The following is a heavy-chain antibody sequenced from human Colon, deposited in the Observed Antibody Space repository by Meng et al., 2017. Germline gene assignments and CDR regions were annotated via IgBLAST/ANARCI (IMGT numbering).Heavy chain of an antibody. Sequence: VQRQAWGAGLLKPSDTLSLSFAVYGGSFSGYYWSWIRQPPGKGLEWIGEINQSGSTNYNPSLKSRVTISVDTSKNQFALKLSSVTAADTAVYYCARKRLSSGWYGGRWFDPWGQGTLVTVSS. CDR3: ARKRLSSGWYGGRWFDP. CDR1: GGSFSGYY. J-gene: IGHJ5*02. V-gene: IGHV4-34*01. D-gene: IGHD6-19*01. CDR2: INQSGST.